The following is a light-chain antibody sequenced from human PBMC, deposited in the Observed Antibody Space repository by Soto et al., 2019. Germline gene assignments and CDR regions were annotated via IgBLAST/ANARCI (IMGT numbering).Light chain of an antibody. CDR1: SSDVGSSNY. V-gene: IGLV2-14*01. Sequence: QSALPQPASVSGSPGQSITISCTGTSSDVGSSNYVSWYQQHPGKAPKLMIYEVSNRPSGVSNRFSGSKSGNTASLTISGLQAVEEANYYCSSCASISTRVFGGGTQLTVL. J-gene: IGLJ3*02. CDR2: EVS. CDR3: SSCASISTRV.